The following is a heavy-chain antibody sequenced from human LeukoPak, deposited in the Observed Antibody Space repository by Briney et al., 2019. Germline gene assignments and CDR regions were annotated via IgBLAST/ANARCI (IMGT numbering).Heavy chain of an antibody. J-gene: IGHJ4*02. CDR3: ARDGRAGSLFAY. Sequence: ASVKVSCKASGYTLTRYFIHWVRQAPGQGLEWMGIINPNGGSTSYPQKFQGRVTMTRDTSTNTVYMELSSLKSEDTAVYYCARDGRAGSLFAYWGQGTLVTVSS. CDR1: GYTLTRYF. D-gene: IGHD6-19*01. V-gene: IGHV1-46*01. CDR2: INPNGGST.